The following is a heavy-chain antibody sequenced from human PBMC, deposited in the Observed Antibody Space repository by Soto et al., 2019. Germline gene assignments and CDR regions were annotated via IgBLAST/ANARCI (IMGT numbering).Heavy chain of an antibody. CDR2: MFYGVST. V-gene: IGHV4-39*01. CDR1: GSYINSSGYY. CDR3: ARLPSRHLVEY. D-gene: IGHD3-16*01. Sequence: PSETLSLTCTVSGSYINSSGYYWGWIRQPPGKGLEWIGSMFYGVSTYYNPSLQSRVSVSVAASKNQFSLNPKSVTTADKYAYFGARLPSRHLVEYWDQETL. J-gene: IGHJ4*02.